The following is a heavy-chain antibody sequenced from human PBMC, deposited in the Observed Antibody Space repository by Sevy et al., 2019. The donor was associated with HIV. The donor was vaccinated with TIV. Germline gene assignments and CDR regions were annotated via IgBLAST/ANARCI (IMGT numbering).Heavy chain of an antibody. V-gene: IGHV3-72*01. CDR3: VRGPNCGVGGCQQISPYYFDV. CDR2: IRNRPNTYTT. J-gene: IGHJ6*03. Sequence: GGSLRLSCAASGFTFSDHYVDWVRQAPGKGLEWVGRIRNRPNTYTTEYAASVEGRFTISRDDSKNSLYLQMNSLKTEETAVYYCVRGPNCGVGGCQQISPYYFDVWGKGATVTVSS. CDR1: GFTFSDHY. D-gene: IGHD2-21*01.